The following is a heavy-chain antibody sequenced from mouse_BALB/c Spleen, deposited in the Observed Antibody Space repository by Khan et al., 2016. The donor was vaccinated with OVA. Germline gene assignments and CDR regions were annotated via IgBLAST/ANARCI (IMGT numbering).Heavy chain of an antibody. Sequence: QVQLQQPGAELVRPGASVKLSCEASGYTFTNYWVNWIKQSPEQGLEWIGRIDPYDSETHYNQNFKDKAILTVDKSSRTAYMQLSSLKSEDSAVYFCARNPFAYWGRGTLVTGSA. CDR3: ARNPFAY. CDR1: GYTFTNYW. CDR2: IDPYDSET. V-gene: IGHV1-52*01. J-gene: IGHJ3*01.